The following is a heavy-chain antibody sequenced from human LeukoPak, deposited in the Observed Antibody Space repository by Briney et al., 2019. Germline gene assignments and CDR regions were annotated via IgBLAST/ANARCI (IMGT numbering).Heavy chain of an antibody. J-gene: IGHJ4*02. CDR2: ISAYNGNT. CDR3: ALSLSVGARLVY. CDR1: GYTFTSYG. Sequence: ASVKVSGKASGYTFTSYGISWVRQAPGQGLEWMGWISAYNGNTNYAQKLQGRVTMTTDTSTSTAYMELRSLRSDDTAVYYCALSLSVGARLVYWGQGTLVTVSS. D-gene: IGHD1-26*01. V-gene: IGHV1-18*01.